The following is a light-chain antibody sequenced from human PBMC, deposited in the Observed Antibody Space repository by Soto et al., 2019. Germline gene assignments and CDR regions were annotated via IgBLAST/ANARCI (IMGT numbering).Light chain of an antibody. CDR3: QQYYSYPIT. V-gene: IGKV1-39*01. CDR1: QGISTY. J-gene: IGKJ5*01. Sequence: DIQMTQSPSSLSASVADRFTITFRASQGISTYLNWYQKKPGKAPKLLIYAASTLQSGVPSRFSGSGSGTDFTLTISCLQSEDFATYYCQQYYSYPITFGQGTRLAIK. CDR2: AAS.